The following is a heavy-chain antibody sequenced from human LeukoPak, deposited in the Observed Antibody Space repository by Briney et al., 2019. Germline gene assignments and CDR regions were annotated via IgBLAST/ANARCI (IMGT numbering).Heavy chain of an antibody. V-gene: IGHV3-21*05. CDR3: AAGTAADF. J-gene: IGHJ4*02. D-gene: IGHD6-13*01. Sequence: KPGGSLRPSCAASGFTFSSYSMNWVRQAPGKGLEWVSYISSSSSYTDYADSVKGRFTISRDNATSKLYLQMTSLTLEDTAVYFCAAGTAADFWGQGTLVTDSS. CDR1: GFTFSSYS. CDR2: ISSSSSYT.